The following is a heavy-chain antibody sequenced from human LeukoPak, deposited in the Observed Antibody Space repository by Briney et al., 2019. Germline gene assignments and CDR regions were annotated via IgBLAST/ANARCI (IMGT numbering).Heavy chain of an antibody. Sequence: SETLSLTCTASGGSISSYYWSWIRQPAGQGLEWIGRIYTSGSTNYNPSLMSRVSISVDTSKNQFSLKVSSVTAADTAVYYCARDLIIKLGWKKPKSYYFDYGGQGTLVTVSS. D-gene: IGHD4-23*01. V-gene: IGHV4-4*07. CDR2: IYTSGST. J-gene: IGHJ4*02. CDR1: GGSISSYY. CDR3: ARDLIIKLGWKKPKSYYFDY.